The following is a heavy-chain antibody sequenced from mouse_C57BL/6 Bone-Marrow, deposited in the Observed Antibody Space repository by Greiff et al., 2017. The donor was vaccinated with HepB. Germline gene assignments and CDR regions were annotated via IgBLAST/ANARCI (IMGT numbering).Heavy chain of an antibody. J-gene: IGHJ2*01. Sequence: EVKVVESGGGLVKPGGSLKLSCAASGFTFSSYAMSWVRQTPEKRLEWVATISDGGSYTYYPDNVKGRFTISSDNAKNNLYQQMSHQKSDDTDMYYCATDLGDGYFDNWDQGTTLSVSS. D-gene: IGHD2-3*01. CDR1: GFTFSSYA. CDR3: ATDLGDGYFDN. V-gene: IGHV5-4*01. CDR2: ISDGGSYT.